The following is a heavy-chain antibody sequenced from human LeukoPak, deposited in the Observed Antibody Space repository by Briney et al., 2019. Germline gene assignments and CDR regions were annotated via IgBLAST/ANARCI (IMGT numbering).Heavy chain of an antibody. CDR3: ARRSVAGAATGYYYDS. CDR2: INWNGDNP. CDR1: GFTFEDYG. J-gene: IGHJ4*02. Sequence: GGSLRLSCEASGFTFEDYGMTWVRQRPGKGLEYVCEINWNGDNPVYENSLRGRFTISRDNAKNSVYLQMSSLRVDDTAFYYCARRSVAGAATGYYYDSWGQGTLVTVSS. D-gene: IGHD2-15*01. V-gene: IGHV3-20*04.